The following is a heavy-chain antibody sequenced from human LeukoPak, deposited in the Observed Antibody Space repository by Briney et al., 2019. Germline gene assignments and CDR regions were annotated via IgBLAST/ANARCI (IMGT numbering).Heavy chain of an antibody. CDR1: GYALNELS. CDR3: ATKNLFHL. J-gene: IGHJ5*02. V-gene: IGHV1-24*01. Sequence: ASVKVSCKVSGYALNELSTHWVRQAPGKGLEWVGGIDREDGQTIDAQNFQGRVTLTEDTSAQIAYMEVTSLRSDDTAVYYCATKNLFHLWGQGTLVTVPS. CDR2: IDREDGQT. D-gene: IGHD1-14*01.